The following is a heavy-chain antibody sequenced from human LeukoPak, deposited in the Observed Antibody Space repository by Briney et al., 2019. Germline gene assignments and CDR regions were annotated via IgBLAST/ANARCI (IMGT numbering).Heavy chain of an antibody. Sequence: GASVKVSCKASGYTFTSYYMHWVRQAPGQGLEWMGIINPSGGSTTYAQKFQGRVTMTRDTSTSTVYMEVSSLRSEDTAVYYCARFSSSSHFDYWGQGTLVTVSS. CDR2: INPSGGST. CDR1: GYTFTSYY. J-gene: IGHJ4*02. V-gene: IGHV1-46*03. D-gene: IGHD6-6*01. CDR3: ARFSSSSHFDY.